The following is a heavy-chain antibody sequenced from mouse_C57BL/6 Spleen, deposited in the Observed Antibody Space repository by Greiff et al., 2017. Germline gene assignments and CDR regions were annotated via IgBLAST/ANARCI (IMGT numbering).Heavy chain of an antibody. CDR3: ARAYYDYDVFAMDY. CDR2: IYPGDGDS. J-gene: IGHJ4*01. Sequence: VQLQASGAELVKPGASVKISCKASGYAFSSYWMNWVKQRPGQGLEWIGQIYPGDGDSNYNGKLKGKATLTADKSSSTAYMQLSSLTSDDSAVYFCARAYYDYDVFAMDYWGQGTSVTVSS. D-gene: IGHD2-4*01. V-gene: IGHV1-80*01. CDR1: GYAFSSYW.